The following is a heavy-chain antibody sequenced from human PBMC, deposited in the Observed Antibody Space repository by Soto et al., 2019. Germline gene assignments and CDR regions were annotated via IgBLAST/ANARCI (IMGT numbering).Heavy chain of an antibody. V-gene: IGHV4-59*01. CDR3: ARAPMVLSRSYFDS. CDR1: GGSISNFY. J-gene: IGHJ4*02. Sequence: SETLSLTCTVSGGSISNFYWSWIRQPPGKGLEWIGYISYSGNTNYNPSLKSRVSISADTSKNQLSLNLTSVTAADTAVYYCARAPMVLSRSYFDSWGQGTPVTRLL. CDR2: ISYSGNT. D-gene: IGHD2-8*01.